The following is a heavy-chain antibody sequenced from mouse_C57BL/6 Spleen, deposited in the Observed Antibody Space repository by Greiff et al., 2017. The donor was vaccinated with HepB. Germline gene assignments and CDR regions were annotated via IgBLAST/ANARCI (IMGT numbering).Heavy chain of an antibody. Sequence: EVQLVESGGGLVKPGGSLKLSCAASGFTFSDYGMHWVRQAPEKGLEWVAYISCGSSTIYYADTVKGRFTISRDNAKNTLFLQMTSLRSEDTAMYYCAIYYDYEAWFAYWGQGTLVTVSA. D-gene: IGHD2-4*01. J-gene: IGHJ3*01. V-gene: IGHV5-17*01. CDR1: GFTFSDYG. CDR3: AIYYDYEAWFAY. CDR2: ISCGSSTI.